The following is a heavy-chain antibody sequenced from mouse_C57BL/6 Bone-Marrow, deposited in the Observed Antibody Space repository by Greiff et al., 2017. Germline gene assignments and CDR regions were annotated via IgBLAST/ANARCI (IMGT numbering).Heavy chain of an antibody. D-gene: IGHD1-1*01. V-gene: IGHV1-81*01. CDR3: ARNYGSSYWYFDV. Sequence: LQESGAELARPGASVKLSCKASGYTFTSYGISWVKQRTGQGLEWIGEIYPRSGNTYYNEKFKGKATLTADKSSSTAYMELRSLTSEDSAVYFCARNYGSSYWYFDVWGTGTTVTVPS. CDR2: IYPRSGNT. J-gene: IGHJ1*03. CDR1: GYTFTSYG.